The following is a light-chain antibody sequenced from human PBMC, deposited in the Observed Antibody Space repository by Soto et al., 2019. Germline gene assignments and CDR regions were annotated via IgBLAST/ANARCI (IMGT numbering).Light chain of an antibody. CDR3: ATWDGSLSVVV. Sequence: QSVLTQPPSVSAAPGQRVTISCSGNGSNVGDNFVSWYQQPPEAAPKLLIYDNHKRPSGIPDRFSGSKSGTSATLGITGLQTGDEADYYCATWDGSLSVVVFGGGTKVTVL. CDR1: GSNVGDNF. J-gene: IGLJ3*02. CDR2: DNH. V-gene: IGLV1-51*01.